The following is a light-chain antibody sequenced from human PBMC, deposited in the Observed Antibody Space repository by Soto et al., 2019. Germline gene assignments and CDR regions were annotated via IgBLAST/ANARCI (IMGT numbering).Light chain of an antibody. CDR2: GAS. Sequence: EIVMTQSPATLSVSPGERATLSCRASQSISSDLAWYQQKPGQAPRLLIYGASTRATDIPARISGSGSGTDFTLTNSSLQSEDFAVYYCQQYNKWPPQYTFGQGTKLEIK. V-gene: IGKV3-15*01. CDR3: QQYNKWPPQYT. CDR1: QSISSD. J-gene: IGKJ2*01.